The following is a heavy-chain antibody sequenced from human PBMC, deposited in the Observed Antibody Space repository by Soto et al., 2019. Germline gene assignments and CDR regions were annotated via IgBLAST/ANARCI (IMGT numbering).Heavy chain of an antibody. CDR1: GYTFTSYG. Sequence: QVQLVQSGAEVKKPGASVKVSCKASGYTFTSYGISWVRQAPGQGLEWMGWISAYNGNTNYAQKLQGRVTMTTDTSTSAANMERWSQRADDAAVYYCARNKSPLALDYWGQGTLVTVSS. CDR2: ISAYNGNT. CDR3: ARNKSPLALDY. J-gene: IGHJ4*02. V-gene: IGHV1-18*01.